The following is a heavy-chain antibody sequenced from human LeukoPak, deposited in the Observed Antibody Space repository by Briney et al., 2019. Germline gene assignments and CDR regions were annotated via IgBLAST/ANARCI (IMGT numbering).Heavy chain of an antibody. D-gene: IGHD4-17*01. CDR2: IYYSGST. CDR1: GGSISSYY. Sequence: ASETLSLTCTVSGGSISSYYWSWIRQSPGKGLEWIGYIYYSGSTNYNPSLKSRVIISVDTSKNQFSLKLSSVTAADTAVYYCASTNDFGDYMGAWGQGILVTVSS. V-gene: IGHV4-59*12. CDR3: ASTNDFGDYMGA. J-gene: IGHJ5*02.